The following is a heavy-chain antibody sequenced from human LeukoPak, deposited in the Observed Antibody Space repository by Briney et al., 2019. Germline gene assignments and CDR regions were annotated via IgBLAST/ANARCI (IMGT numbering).Heavy chain of an antibody. CDR3: ARDRREYIAAAGPPDFDY. CDR2: ISAYNGNT. J-gene: IGHJ4*02. CDR1: GYTFTSYG. D-gene: IGHD6-13*01. V-gene: IGHV1-18*01. Sequence: ASVKVSCKASGYTFTSYGISWVRQAPGQGLEWMGWISAYNGNTNYAQKLQGRVTMTTDTSASTAYMELRSLRSDDTAVYYCARDRREYIAAAGPPDFDYWGQGTLVTVSS.